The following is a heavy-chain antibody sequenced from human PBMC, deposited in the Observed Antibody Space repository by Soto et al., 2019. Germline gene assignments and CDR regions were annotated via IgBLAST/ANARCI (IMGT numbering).Heavy chain of an antibody. CDR3: AGQGTAAGTLYYYYYMDV. CDR2: INAGNGNT. V-gene: IGHV1-3*01. CDR1: GYTFTSYA. Sequence: ASVKVSCKASGYTFTSYAMHWVRRAPGQRLEWMGWINAGNGNTKYSQKFQGRVTITRDTSASTAYMELSSLRSEDTAVYYCAGQGTAAGTLYYYYYMDVWGKGTTVTVSS. J-gene: IGHJ6*03. D-gene: IGHD6-13*01.